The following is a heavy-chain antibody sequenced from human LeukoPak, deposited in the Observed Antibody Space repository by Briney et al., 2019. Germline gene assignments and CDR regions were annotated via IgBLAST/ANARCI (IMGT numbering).Heavy chain of an antibody. CDR1: GDSVSSNSAA. Sequence: SQTLSLTCAISGDSVSSNSAAWIWIRQSPSRSLEWLGRTYYRSKWYNDYAVSVKSRITITPDTSKSQFALQLNSVTLEDTAVYYCAREVDVGTTWSWFDPWGQGTLVTVSS. CDR2: TYYRSKWYN. V-gene: IGHV6-1*01. D-gene: IGHD1-26*01. CDR3: AREVDVGTTWSWFDP. J-gene: IGHJ5*02.